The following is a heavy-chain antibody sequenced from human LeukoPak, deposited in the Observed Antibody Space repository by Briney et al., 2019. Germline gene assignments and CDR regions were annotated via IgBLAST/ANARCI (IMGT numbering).Heavy chain of an antibody. CDR2: IYYSGST. CDR1: GGSISSSSYY. CDR3: ARGSKRAIRGYSYGIAYFNY. V-gene: IGHV4-39*01. D-gene: IGHD5-18*01. Sequence: PSETLSLTCTVSGGSISSSSYYWGWIRQPPGKGLEWIGSIYYSGSTYYNPSLKSRVTISVDTSRNQFSLKLSSVTAADTSVYYCARGSKRAIRGYSYGIAYFNYWGQGTLVTVSS. J-gene: IGHJ4*02.